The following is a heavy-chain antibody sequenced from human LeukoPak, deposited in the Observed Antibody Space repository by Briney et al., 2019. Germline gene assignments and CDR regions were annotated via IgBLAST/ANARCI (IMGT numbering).Heavy chain of an antibody. CDR3: ARHYYDTSGYYYFDY. D-gene: IGHD3-22*01. CDR2: IYYTGIT. J-gene: IGHJ4*02. V-gene: IGHV4-59*08. Sequence: SETLSLTCIVSGGSISGYFWSWIRQPPGKGLEYMGYIYYTGITDYNPSFKSRITISVDTSKNQFSLELSSVTAADTAVYYCARHYYDTSGYYYFDYWGQGTLVTVSS. CDR1: GGSISGYF.